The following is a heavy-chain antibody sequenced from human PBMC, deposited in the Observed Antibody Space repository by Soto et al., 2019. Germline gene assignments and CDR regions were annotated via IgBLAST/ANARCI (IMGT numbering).Heavy chain of an antibody. CDR3: ARFEGFGETAYYYYYGMDV. CDR1: GYTFTSYG. Sequence: ASVKVSCKASGYTFTSYGISWVRQAPGQGLEWMGWISAYNGNTNYAQKLQGRVTMTTDTSTSTAYMELGSLRSDDTAVYYCARFEGFGETAYYYYYGMDVWGQGTTVTVSS. V-gene: IGHV1-18*01. CDR2: ISAYNGNT. J-gene: IGHJ6*02. D-gene: IGHD3-10*01.